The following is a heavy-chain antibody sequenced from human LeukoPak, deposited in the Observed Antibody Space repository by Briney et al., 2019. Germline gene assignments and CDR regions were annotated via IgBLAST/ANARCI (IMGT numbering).Heavy chain of an antibody. CDR3: ARGYCSGGSCSYFDY. Sequence: PGGSLRLSCAASGFIFSNYAMHWVRQAPGKGLEYVSAISNNGGSTYSANSLKGRFTVSRDNSKNTLYLQMDSLRAEDMAVYYCARGYCSGGSCSYFDYWGQGTLVTVSS. CDR1: GFIFSNYA. V-gene: IGHV3-64*01. J-gene: IGHJ4*02. D-gene: IGHD2-15*01. CDR2: ISNNGGST.